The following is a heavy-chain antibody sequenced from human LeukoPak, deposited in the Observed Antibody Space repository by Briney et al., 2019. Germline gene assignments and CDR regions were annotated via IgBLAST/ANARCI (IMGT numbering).Heavy chain of an antibody. CDR1: GGSISGYY. V-gene: IGHV4-4*07. CDR3: ARDRYEDKNNWGPSDY. Sequence: PSETLSLTRTVSGGSISGYYWGWIRQPAGKGLEWIGRIYTSGDASYNPSLKSRVTMSVDTSKNQVSLKLSSVTAADTAVYYCARDRYEDKNNWGPSDYWGQGSLVTVSS. CDR2: IYTSGDA. J-gene: IGHJ4*02. D-gene: IGHD7-27*01.